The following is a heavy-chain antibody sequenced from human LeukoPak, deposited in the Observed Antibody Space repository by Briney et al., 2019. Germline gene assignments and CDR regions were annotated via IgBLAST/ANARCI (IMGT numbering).Heavy chain of an antibody. D-gene: IGHD3-22*01. V-gene: IGHV4-39*01. CDR2: AYYSGST. J-gene: IGHJ4*02. CDR1: GGSFSSTTYY. Sequence: SETLSLTCTVSGGSFSSTTYYWGWIRQPPGKGLEWIGSAYYSGSTYYNQSLKSRVTISVDTSKNQFSLKLTSVTAADTAVYYCARQYYDSSGYYPWYFDYWGQGTLVTVSS. CDR3: ARQYYDSSGYYPWYFDY.